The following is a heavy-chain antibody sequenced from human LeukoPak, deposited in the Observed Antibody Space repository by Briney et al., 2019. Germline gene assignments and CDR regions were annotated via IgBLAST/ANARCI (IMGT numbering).Heavy chain of an antibody. J-gene: IGHJ4*02. CDR3: AKYDSSGHIDY. V-gene: IGHV5-51*01. CDR1: GYSFSDYW. D-gene: IGHD6-19*01. CDR2: VYPGDPDT. Sequence: GESLKISCKGSGYSFSDYWIAWVRQMPGKGLEWMGIVYPGDPDTTYSPSLQGQVTFSADKSIKTAYLQWTALRASDTAMYYCAKYDSSGHIDYWGQGTLVTVSS.